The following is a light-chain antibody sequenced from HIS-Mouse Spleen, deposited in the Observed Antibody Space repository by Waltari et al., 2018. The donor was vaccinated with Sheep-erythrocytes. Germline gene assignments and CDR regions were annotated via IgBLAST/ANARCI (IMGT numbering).Light chain of an antibody. Sequence: DIVMTQSPDSLVVSLGERATINCESSQSVLYSSNNKNYLAWYQQKPGQPPKLLIYWASTRESGVPDRFSGSGSGTDFTLTISSLQAEDVAVYYCQQYYSTLTFGGGTKVEIK. CDR2: WAS. CDR3: QQYYSTLT. V-gene: IGKV4-1*01. J-gene: IGKJ4*01. CDR1: QSVLYSSNNKNY.